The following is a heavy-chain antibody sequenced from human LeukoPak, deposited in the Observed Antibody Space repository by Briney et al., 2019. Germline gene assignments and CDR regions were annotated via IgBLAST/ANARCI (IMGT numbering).Heavy chain of an antibody. D-gene: IGHD1-26*01. CDR3: ARDKIVGATYFDY. J-gene: IGHJ4*02. CDR1: GFTFRNYV. V-gene: IGHV3-30-3*01. Sequence: PGGSLRLSCAASGFTFRNYVIHWVRQAPGKGLEWVAVTSSDLNVKLYADSVKGRFTISRDNAKNSLYLQMNSLRAEDTAVYYCARDKIVGATYFDYWGQGTLITVSS. CDR2: TSSDLNVK.